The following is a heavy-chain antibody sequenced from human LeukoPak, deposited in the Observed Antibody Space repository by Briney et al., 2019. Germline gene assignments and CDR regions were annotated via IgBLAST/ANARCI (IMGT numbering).Heavy chain of an antibody. D-gene: IGHD3-22*01. V-gene: IGHV1-18*01. J-gene: IGHJ4*02. CDR3: ARSSNYYDSSGLIGY. CDR2: ISAYNGNT. CDR1: GYTFTSYG. Sequence: SAVNVSCKASGYTFTSYGISWVRQAPGQGLEWMGWISAYNGNTNYAQKLQGRVTMTTDTSTSTAYMELRSLRSDDTAVYYCARSSNYYDSSGLIGYWGQGTLVTVSS.